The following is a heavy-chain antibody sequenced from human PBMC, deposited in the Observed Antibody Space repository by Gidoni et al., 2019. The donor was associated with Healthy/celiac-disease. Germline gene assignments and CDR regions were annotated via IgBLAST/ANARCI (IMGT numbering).Heavy chain of an antibody. Sequence: QVQLVESGGGVVQPGRSLRLSCAASGFPFSSYAMHWVRQAPGKGLEWVAVISYDGSNKYYADSVKGRFTISRDNSKNTLYLQMNSLRAEDTAVYYCATGSGCSGGSCYYYFDYWGQGTLVTVSS. D-gene: IGHD2-15*01. CDR1: GFPFSSYA. J-gene: IGHJ4*02. CDR3: ATGSGCSGGSCYYYFDY. V-gene: IGHV3-30-3*01. CDR2: ISYDGSNK.